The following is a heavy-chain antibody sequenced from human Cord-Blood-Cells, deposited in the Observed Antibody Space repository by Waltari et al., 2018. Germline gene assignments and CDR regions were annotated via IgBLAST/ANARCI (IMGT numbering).Heavy chain of an antibody. V-gene: IGHV4-34*01. CDR1: GGSFSGYY. D-gene: IGHD6-19*01. J-gene: IGHJ3*02. CDR2: INHSGST. CDR3: ARTGYSSGWSDAFDI. Sequence: QVQLQQWGAGLLKPSETLSLTCAVYGGSFSGYYWSLIRQPPGKGLEWIGEINHSGSTNYNPSLKSRVTISVDTSKNQFSLKLSSVTAADTAVYYCARTGYSSGWSDAFDIWGQGTMVTVSS.